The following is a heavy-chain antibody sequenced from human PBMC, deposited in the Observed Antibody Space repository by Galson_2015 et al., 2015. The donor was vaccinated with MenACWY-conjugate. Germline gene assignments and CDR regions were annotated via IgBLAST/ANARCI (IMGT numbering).Heavy chain of an antibody. Sequence: SLRLSCAGSGFTFSSYAMNWVRQAPGKGLEWVPTIGSGGGPTYYADSVKGRFTISRDNSRNTLSLQMNGLRAEDTAVYYCAKYIVVPSPTRWFDTWGQGTLVTVSS. CDR3: AKYIVVPSPTRWFDT. CDR2: IGSGGGPT. J-gene: IGHJ5*02. CDR1: GFTFSSYA. V-gene: IGHV3-23*01. D-gene: IGHD2-2*01.